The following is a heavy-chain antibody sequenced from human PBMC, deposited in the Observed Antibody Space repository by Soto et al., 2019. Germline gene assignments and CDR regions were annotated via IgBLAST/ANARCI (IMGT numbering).Heavy chain of an antibody. Sequence: VGSLRLSCSASGFTFNTFAMHWVRQTPGKGLEFVSAISSNGGNTYYADSVKGRFAISRDNSKNTLYLQMYSLRPEDTALYYCVKEGYMRSDWYGQFDCWGQGTLVTVSS. J-gene: IGHJ4*02. V-gene: IGHV3-64D*06. CDR2: ISSNGGNT. D-gene: IGHD6-19*01. CDR3: VKEGYMRSDWYGQFDC. CDR1: GFTFNTFA.